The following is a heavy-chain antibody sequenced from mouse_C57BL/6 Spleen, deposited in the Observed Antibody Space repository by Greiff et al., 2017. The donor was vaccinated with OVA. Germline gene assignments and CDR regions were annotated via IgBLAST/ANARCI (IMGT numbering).Heavy chain of an antibody. CDR3: ARPRVYYGNYGHAMDY. D-gene: IGHD2-1*01. Sequence: EVKVVESGGGLVKPGGSLKLSCAASGFTFSDYGMHWVRQAPEKGLEWVAYISSGSSTIYYADTVKGRFTISRDNAKNTLFLQMTSLRSEDTAMYYCARPRVYYGNYGHAMDYWGQGTSVTVSS. J-gene: IGHJ4*01. CDR1: GFTFSDYG. V-gene: IGHV5-17*01. CDR2: ISSGSSTI.